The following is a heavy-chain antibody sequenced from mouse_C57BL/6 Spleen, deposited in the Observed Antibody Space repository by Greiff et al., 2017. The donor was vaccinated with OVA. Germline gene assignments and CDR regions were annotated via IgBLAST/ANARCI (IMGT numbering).Heavy chain of an antibody. CDR1: GYAFSSSW. J-gene: IGHJ2*01. CDR2: IYPGDGDT. V-gene: IGHV1-82*01. D-gene: IGHD1-1*01. CDR3: ARYYGSSQYYFDY. Sequence: QVQLQQSGPELVKPGASVKISCKASGYAFSSSWMNWVKQRPGKGLEWIGRIYPGDGDTNYNGKFKGKATLTADKSSSTAYMQLSSLTSEDSAVYACARYYGSSQYYFDYWGQGTTLTVSA.